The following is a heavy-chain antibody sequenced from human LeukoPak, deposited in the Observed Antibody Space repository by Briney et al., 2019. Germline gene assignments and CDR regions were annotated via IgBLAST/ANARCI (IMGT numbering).Heavy chain of an antibody. J-gene: IGHJ4*02. CDR3: ARLTAYYFDY. Sequence: GGSLRLSCAASGFTFSSYAMSWVRQAPGKGLEWASAISGSGGSTYYADSVKGRFTISRDNAKNTVYLQMNSLRAEDTAMYYCARLTAYYFDYWGQGTLVPVSS. D-gene: IGHD7-27*01. CDR2: ISGSGGST. CDR1: GFTFSSYA. V-gene: IGHV3-23*01.